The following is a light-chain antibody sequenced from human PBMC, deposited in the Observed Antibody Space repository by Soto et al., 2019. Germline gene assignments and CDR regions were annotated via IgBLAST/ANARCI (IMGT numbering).Light chain of an antibody. CDR2: DAF. J-gene: IGKJ4*01. CDR1: QSVSSY. V-gene: IGKV3-11*01. Sequence: EIVLTQSPATLSLSPGERATLSYRASQSVSSYLAWYQQKPGQAPRLLIYDAFNRATGIPARFSGSGSGTDFTLTISSLEPEDFAVYYCQQRSNWPPPLTFGGGTKVEIK. CDR3: QQRSNWPPPLT.